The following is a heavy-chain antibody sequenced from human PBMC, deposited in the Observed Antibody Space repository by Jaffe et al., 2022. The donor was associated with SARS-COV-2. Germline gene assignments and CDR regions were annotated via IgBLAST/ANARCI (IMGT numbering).Heavy chain of an antibody. J-gene: IGHJ4*02. CDR1: GDPINTDHW. CDR2: IFHSGDT. V-gene: IGHV4-4*02. CDR3: ASARWDF. D-gene: IGHD1-26*01. Sequence: QVQLQESGPGLVKPSGTLSLTCAVSGDPINTDHWWSWVRQPPGRGLEWIGEIFHSGDTNYNPSLKSRVTISVDKSKNQFSLKLSSVTAADTAVYYCASARWDFWGQGTLVTVSS.